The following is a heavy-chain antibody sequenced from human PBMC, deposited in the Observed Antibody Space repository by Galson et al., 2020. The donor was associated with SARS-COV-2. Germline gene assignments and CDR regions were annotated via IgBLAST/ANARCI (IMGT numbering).Heavy chain of an antibody. V-gene: IGHV3-9*01. D-gene: IGHD3-22*01. CDR3: AKDIKAAPYYDFDY. J-gene: IGHJ4*02. CDR1: GFKFDDYA. Sequence: GGSLRLSCAASGFKFDDYAMHWVRQTPGKGLRWVEGIGGNSGTITYADSMKGRFTISRDNAKNSLYLQMNSLRGDDTALYYCAKDIKAAPYYDFDYWGQGALVTVSS. CDR2: IGGNSGTI.